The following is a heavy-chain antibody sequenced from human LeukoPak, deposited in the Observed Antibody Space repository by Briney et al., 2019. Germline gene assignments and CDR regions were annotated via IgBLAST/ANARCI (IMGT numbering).Heavy chain of an antibody. J-gene: IGHJ4*02. CDR1: GLTFVNAW. D-gene: IGHD4-17*01. V-gene: IGHV3-15*01. Sequence: PGGSLRLSCAASGLTFVNAWMNWVRQAPGKGLEWVGRIKSRSDSGTTDYATPVKGRFTISRDDPKATVYLQIDGQKVVDTAVYYCTTPLTTVTTLPFDSWGQGTLVTVSS. CDR3: TTPLTTVTTLPFDS. CDR2: IKSRSDSGTT.